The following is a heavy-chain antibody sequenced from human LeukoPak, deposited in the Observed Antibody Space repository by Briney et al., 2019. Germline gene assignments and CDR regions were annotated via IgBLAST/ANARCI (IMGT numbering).Heavy chain of an antibody. V-gene: IGHV3-7*01. CDR3: ARGYGSGSSHIDY. CDR1: AFTFSSYG. J-gene: IGHJ4*02. Sequence: GGSLRLSCAASAFTFSSYGMHWVRQTPGKGLEWVANIKQDGSEKYYVDSVKGRFTISRDNAKNSLYLQMNSLRAEDTAVYYCARGYGSGSSHIDYWGQGTLVTVSS. D-gene: IGHD3-10*01. CDR2: IKQDGSEK.